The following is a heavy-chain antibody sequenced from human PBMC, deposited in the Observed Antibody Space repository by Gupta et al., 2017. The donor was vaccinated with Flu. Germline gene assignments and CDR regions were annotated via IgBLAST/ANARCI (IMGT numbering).Heavy chain of an antibody. D-gene: IGHD4-17*01. V-gene: IGHV1-69*06. J-gene: IGHJ6*02. CDR2: IIPIFGTA. CDR1: A. CDR3: ARGNYGDYGNYYYGMDV. Sequence: AISWVRQAPGQGLEWMGGIIPIFGTANYAQKFQGRVTITADKSTSTAYMELSSLRSEDTAVYYCARGNYGDYGNYYYGMDVWGQGTTVTVSS.